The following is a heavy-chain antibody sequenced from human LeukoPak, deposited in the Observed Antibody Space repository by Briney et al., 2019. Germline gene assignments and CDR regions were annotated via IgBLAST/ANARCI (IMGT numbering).Heavy chain of an antibody. V-gene: IGHV3-23*01. CDR2: ISGSGGST. D-gene: IGHD2-15*01. CDR3: AKEGYCSGGSCYTHFDY. CDR1: GFTFSSYA. Sequence: GGSLRLSCAASGFTFSSYAMSWVRQAPGKGLEWVSAISGSGGSTNYADSVKGRFTISRDNSKNTLYLQMNSLRAEDTAVYYCAKEGYCSGGSCYTHFDYWGQGTLVTVSS. J-gene: IGHJ4*02.